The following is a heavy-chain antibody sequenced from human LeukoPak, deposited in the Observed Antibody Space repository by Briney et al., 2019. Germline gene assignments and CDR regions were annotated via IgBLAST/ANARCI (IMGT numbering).Heavy chain of an antibody. CDR2: INHSGST. CDR3: ARDRGAVAVDY. CDR1: GGSFSGYY. J-gene: IGHJ4*02. Sequence: SETLSLTCAVYGGSFSGYYWSWIRQPPGKGLEWIGEINHSGSTNYNPSLKSRVTISVDTSKNQFSLKLSSVTAADTAVYYCARDRGAVAVDYWGQGTLVTVSS. D-gene: IGHD6-19*01. V-gene: IGHV4-34*01.